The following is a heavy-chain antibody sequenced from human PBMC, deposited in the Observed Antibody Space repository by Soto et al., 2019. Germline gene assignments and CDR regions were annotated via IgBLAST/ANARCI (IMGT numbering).Heavy chain of an antibody. J-gene: IGHJ4*02. Sequence: PGGSLRLSCAASGFTLSDYTMNWVRQAPGKGLEWVSSISSSGDYIYYADSLKGRFTISRDSPKSSLYLQMNSLRAEDTAVYYCTRDQKGETNGSGYWGQGPLVTVSS. D-gene: IGHD1-26*01. CDR1: GFTLSDYT. CDR2: ISSSGDYI. V-gene: IGHV3-21*01. CDR3: TRDQKGETNGSGY.